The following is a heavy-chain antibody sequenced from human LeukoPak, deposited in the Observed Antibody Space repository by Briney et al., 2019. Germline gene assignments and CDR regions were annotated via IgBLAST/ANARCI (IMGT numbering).Heavy chain of an antibody. J-gene: IGHJ3*02. CDR2: INPSGGSK. D-gene: IGHD3-9*01. V-gene: IGHV1-46*01. Sequence: ASVKVSCKASGYTFTSYYMHWVRQAPGQGLEWMGIINPSGGSKSYAQKFQGRVTMTRDMSTSTVYMELSSLRSEDTAVYYCARAVRQYYDILTGYSPEHAFDIWGQGTMVTVSS. CDR3: ARAVRQYYDILTGYSPEHAFDI. CDR1: GYTFTSYY.